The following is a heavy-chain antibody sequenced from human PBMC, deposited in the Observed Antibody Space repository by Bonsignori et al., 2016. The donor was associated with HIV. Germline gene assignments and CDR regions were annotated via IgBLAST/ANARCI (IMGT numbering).Heavy chain of an antibody. Sequence: WVRQAPGQGLEWMGWISAYNGNTNYAQKLQGRVTMTTDTSTSTAYMELRSLRSDDTAVYYCASSGYSHPFGGDFDAFDIWGQGTMVTVSS. D-gene: IGHD5-18*01. CDR3: ASSGYSHPFGGDFDAFDI. V-gene: IGHV1-18*01. CDR2: ISAYNGNT. J-gene: IGHJ3*02.